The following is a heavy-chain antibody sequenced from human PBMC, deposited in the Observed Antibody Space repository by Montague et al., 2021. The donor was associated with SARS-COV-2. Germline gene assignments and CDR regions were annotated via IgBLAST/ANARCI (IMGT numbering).Heavy chain of an antibody. CDR2: IHPYGDI. CDR1: GDSVTERY. CDR3: AIGGDSAKCGI. Sequence: SETLSLTCTVSGDSVTERYLNWVRQAAGKGLEWIGFIHPYGDIHYNASLKSRVILSRDASKNQFSLTLTSVTAADTAVHYCAIGGDSAKCGIWGRGTLVTVPS. D-gene: IGHD2-21*01. V-gene: IGHV4-4*07. J-gene: IGHJ1*01.